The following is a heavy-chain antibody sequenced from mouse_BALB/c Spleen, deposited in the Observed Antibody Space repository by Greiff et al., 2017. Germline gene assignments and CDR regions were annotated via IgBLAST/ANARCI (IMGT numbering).Heavy chain of an antibody. CDR2: IYPGDGDT. J-gene: IGHJ3*01. CDR1: GYAFSSSW. Sequence: VQLQQSGPELVKPGASVKISCKASGYAFSSSWMNWVKQRPGQGLEWIGRIYPGDGDTNYNGKFKGKATLTADKSSSTAYMQLSSLTSVDSAVYYCARGYDGSPGGFAYWGQGTLVTVSA. V-gene: IGHV1-82*01. D-gene: IGHD2-3*01. CDR3: ARGYDGSPGGFAY.